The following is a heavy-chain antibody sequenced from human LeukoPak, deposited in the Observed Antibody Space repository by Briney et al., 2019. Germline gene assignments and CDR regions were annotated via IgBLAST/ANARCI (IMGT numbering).Heavy chain of an antibody. CDR1: GGTFSSYA. CDR3: ARESIVGAKADI. CDR2: IIPIFGTA. D-gene: IGHD1-26*01. J-gene: IGHJ3*02. V-gene: IGHV1-69*05. Sequence: ASVKVSCKASGGTFSSYAISWVRQAPGQGLEWMGGIIPIFGTANYAQKLQGRVTMTTDTSTSTAYMELRSLRSDDTAVYYCARESIVGAKADIWGQGTMVTVSS.